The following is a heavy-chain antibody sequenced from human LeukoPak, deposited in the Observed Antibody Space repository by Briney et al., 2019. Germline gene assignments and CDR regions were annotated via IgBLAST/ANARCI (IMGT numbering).Heavy chain of an antibody. CDR2: IIPIFGTA. CDR3: ARETIQGLGWFDP. V-gene: IGHV1-69*13. Sequence: SVKVSCKASGGTFSSYAISWMRQAPGQGLEWMGGIIPIFGTANYAQKFQGRVTITADESTSTAYMELSSLRSEDTAVYYCARETIQGLGWFDPWGQGTLVTVSS. J-gene: IGHJ5*02. CDR1: GGTFSSYA. D-gene: IGHD1-14*01.